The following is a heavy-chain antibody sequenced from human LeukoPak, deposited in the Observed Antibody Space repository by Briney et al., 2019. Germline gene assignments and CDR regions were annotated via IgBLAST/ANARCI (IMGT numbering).Heavy chain of an antibody. CDR1: GFTFSSYE. CDR3: ARDGGWFGDAHWFDP. D-gene: IGHD3-10*01. V-gene: IGHV3-48*03. Sequence: GGSLRLSCAASGFTFSSYEMNWVRQAPGKGLEWVSYISSSGSTIYYADSVKGRFTISRDNAKNSLYLQMNSLRAEDTAVYYCARDGGWFGDAHWFDPWGQGTLVTVSS. CDR2: ISSSGSTI. J-gene: IGHJ5*02.